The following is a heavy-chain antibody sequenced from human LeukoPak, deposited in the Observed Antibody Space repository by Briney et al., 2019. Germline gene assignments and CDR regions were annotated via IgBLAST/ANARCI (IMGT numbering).Heavy chain of an antibody. CDR1: GFTFSSYW. CDR2: IKQDGSEK. J-gene: IGHJ5*02. Sequence: GGSLRLSCAASGFTFSSYWMSWVRQAPGKGLEWVANIKQDGSEKYYVDSVKGRFTISRDNAKNSLYLQMNSLRADDTAVYYCAKDRNPPPQYDSSGFPLTWGQGTLVTVSS. D-gene: IGHD3-22*01. CDR3: AKDRNPPPQYDSSGFPLT. V-gene: IGHV3-7*03.